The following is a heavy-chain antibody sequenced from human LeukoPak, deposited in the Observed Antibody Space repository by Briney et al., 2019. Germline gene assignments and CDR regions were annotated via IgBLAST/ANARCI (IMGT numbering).Heavy chain of an antibody. CDR1: GFIFSSYT. CDR3: ARGGARYLDS. V-gene: IGHV3-7*01. Sequence: GGSLRLSCVASGFIFSSYTMSWVRQAPGKGLEWVAKMKEDGSDIYYVDSVKGRFTICRDNAKNSLCLQMSNLRAEDTAVYYCARGGARYLDSGAQGPLVTVSS. J-gene: IGHJ4*02. D-gene: IGHD3-9*01. CDR2: MKEDGSDI.